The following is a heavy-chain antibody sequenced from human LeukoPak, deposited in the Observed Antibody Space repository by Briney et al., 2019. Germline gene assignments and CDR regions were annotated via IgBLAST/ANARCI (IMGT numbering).Heavy chain of an antibody. CDR1: GGSISSDTSY. Sequence: SETLSLTCTVSGGSISSDTSYWSWIRQHPGKGLEWLGYIHFSGTTYYNPSLKSRLIISVDTSKKQFSLKLSSVTAADTAVYYCARAICNSGTGRYIRFDSWGQGTLVTVSS. J-gene: IGHJ5*01. CDR3: ARAICNSGTGRYIRFDS. D-gene: IGHD2/OR15-2a*01. V-gene: IGHV4-31*03. CDR2: IHFSGTT.